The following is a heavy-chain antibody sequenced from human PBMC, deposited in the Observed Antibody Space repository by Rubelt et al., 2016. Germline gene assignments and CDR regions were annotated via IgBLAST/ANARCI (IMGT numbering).Heavy chain of an antibody. J-gene: IGHJ4*02. D-gene: IGHD3-9*01. CDR2: ISSSSSYI. CDR3: AKVGLRVLLLTHFDY. CDR1: GFTFSSYS. Sequence: EVQLVESGGGLVKPGGSLRLSCAASGFTFSSYSMNWVRQAPGKGLEWVSSISSSSSYIYYADSVTGRFTISRDNAKNSLYLQMNSRRAEDTALYYCAKVGLRVLLLTHFDYWGQGTLVTVSS. V-gene: IGHV3-21*04.